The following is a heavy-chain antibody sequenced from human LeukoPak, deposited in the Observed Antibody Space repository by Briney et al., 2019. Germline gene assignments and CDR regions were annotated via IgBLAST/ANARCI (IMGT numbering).Heavy chain of an antibody. CDR1: GFTVSSNY. J-gene: IGHJ3*02. CDR3: ARHWGYGSGSYYGDAFDI. CDR2: IYYSGST. V-gene: IGHV4-39*01. Sequence: GSLRLSCAASGFTVSSNYMSWVRQPPGKGLEWIGSIYYSGSTYYNPSLKSRVTISVDTSKNLFSLKLSSVTAADTAVYYCARHWGYGSGSYYGDAFDIWGQGTMVTVSS. D-gene: IGHD1-26*01.